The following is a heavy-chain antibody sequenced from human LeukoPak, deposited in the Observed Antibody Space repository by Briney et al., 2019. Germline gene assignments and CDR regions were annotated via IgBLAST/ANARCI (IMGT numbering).Heavy chain of an antibody. D-gene: IGHD3-3*01. CDR3: ARGHFYDFWSGYGNWFDP. Sequence: ASVKVSCKASGYTFTSYDINWVRQATGQGLEWMGWMNPNSGNTGYAQKFQGRVTMTRNTSTSTAYMELSSLRSEDTAVYYCARGHFYDFWSGYGNWFDPWGQGTLVTVSS. CDR1: GYTFTSYD. V-gene: IGHV1-8*01. J-gene: IGHJ5*02. CDR2: MNPNSGNT.